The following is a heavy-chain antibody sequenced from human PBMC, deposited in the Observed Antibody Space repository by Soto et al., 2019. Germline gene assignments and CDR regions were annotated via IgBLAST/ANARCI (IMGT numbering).Heavy chain of an antibody. CDR1: GFTFSDYY. J-gene: IGHJ6*03. CDR3: AGVRFCTGGRCPYYYYYYMDV. D-gene: IGHD2-15*01. CDR2: ISTSGNTI. Sequence: TGGSLRLSCAASGFTFSDYYMIWIRQTPGKGLEWVSYISTSGNTIYYADSVKGRFTISRDNAKNSLYLQMNSLRAEDTAVYYCAGVRFCTGGRCPYYYYYYMDVWGKGTTVTVSS. V-gene: IGHV3-11*01.